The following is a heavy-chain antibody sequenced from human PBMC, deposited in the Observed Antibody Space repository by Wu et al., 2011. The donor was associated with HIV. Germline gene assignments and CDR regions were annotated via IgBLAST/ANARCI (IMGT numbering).Heavy chain of an antibody. CDR1: GYTFTGYY. CDR3: ARLSMVRGVIITLDYFYGMDV. CDR2: INPNSGGT. J-gene: IGHJ6*02. Sequence: QVQLVQSGAEVKKPGASVKVSCKASGYTFTGYYMHWVRQAPGQGLEWMGWINPNSGGTNYAQKFQGRVTMTRDTSISTAYMELRSLRSDDTAVYYCARLSMVRGVIITLDYFYGMDVWGQGTTVTVSS. V-gene: IGHV1-2*02. D-gene: IGHD3-10*01.